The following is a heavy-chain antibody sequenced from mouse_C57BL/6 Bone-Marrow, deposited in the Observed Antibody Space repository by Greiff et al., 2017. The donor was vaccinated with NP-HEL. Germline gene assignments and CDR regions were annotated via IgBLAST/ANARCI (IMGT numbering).Heavy chain of an antibody. J-gene: IGHJ2*01. CDR1: GYSFTDYN. CDR3: ARDRWLLLLGYFDY. D-gene: IGHD2-3*01. CDR2: INPNYGTT. V-gene: IGHV1-39*01. Sequence: EVQLQQSGPALVKPGASVKISCKASGYSFTDYNMTWVKQSNGKSLEWIGVINPNYGTTSYNQKFKGNATLTVDQSSSTAYMQLNSRTSEDSAVYYCARDRWLLLLGYFDYWGQGTTLTVSS.